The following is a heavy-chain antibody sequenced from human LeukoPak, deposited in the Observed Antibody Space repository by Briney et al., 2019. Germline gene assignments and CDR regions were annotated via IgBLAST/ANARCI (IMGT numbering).Heavy chain of an antibody. CDR3: ARQRAAAGTDYYYGMDV. J-gene: IGHJ6*02. D-gene: IGHD6-13*01. CDR2: IYPGDSDT. CDR1: GHSFTCYW. Sequence: GESLKISCKGSGHSFTCYWIGWVRQMPGKGLEWMGIIYPGDSDTRYSPSFQGQVTISADKSISTAYLQWSSLKASDTAMYYCARQRAAAGTDYYYGMDVWGQGTTVTVSS. V-gene: IGHV5-51*01.